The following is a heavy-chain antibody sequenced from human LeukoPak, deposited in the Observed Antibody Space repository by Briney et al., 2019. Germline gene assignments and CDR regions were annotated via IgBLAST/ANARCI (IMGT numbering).Heavy chain of an antibody. J-gene: IGHJ4*02. CDR3: ARDLGKPAGDY. D-gene: IGHD6-13*01. Sequence: ASVKVSCKASGGTFSSYAISWVRQAPGQGLEWMGGIIPIFGTANYAQKFQGRVTITADESTGTAYMELSSLRSEDTAVYYCARDLGKPAGDYWGQGTLVTVSS. CDR2: IIPIFGTA. CDR1: GGTFSSYA. V-gene: IGHV1-69*13.